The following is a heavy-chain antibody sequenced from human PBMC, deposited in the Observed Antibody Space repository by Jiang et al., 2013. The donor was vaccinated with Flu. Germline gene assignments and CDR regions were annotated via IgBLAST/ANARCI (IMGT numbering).Heavy chain of an antibody. D-gene: IGHD6-19*01. J-gene: IGHJ4*02. CDR2: IYHSGST. CDR3: ARDGPGIAVAGTGYFDY. CDR1: GGSISSSNW. V-gene: IGHV4-4*02. Sequence: GLVKPSGTLSLTCAVSGGSISSSNWWSWVRQPPGKGLEWIGEIYHSGSTNYNPSLKSRVTISVDKSKNQFSLKLSSVTAADTAVYYCARDGPGIAVAGTGYFDYWGQGTLVTVSS.